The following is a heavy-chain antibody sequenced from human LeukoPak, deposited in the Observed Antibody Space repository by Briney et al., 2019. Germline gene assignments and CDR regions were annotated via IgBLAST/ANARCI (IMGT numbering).Heavy chain of an antibody. CDR2: IYYSGST. J-gene: IGHJ5*02. Sequence: SETLSLTCTVSGGSISSSSYYWGWIRQPPGKGLEWIGSIYYSGSTYYNPSLKSRVTISVDTSKNQFSLKLSSVTAADTAVYFCARDRPGARTNWFDPWGQGTLVTVSS. CDR3: ARDRPGARTNWFDP. CDR1: GGSISSSSYY. D-gene: IGHD2-2*01. V-gene: IGHV4-39*07.